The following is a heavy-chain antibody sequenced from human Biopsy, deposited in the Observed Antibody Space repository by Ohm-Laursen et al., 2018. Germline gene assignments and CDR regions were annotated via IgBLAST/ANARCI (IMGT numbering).Heavy chain of an antibody. Sequence: TLSLTCTVSGGSISSYYWSWIRQSAGQGLEWIGRIHTSGSTNHNLSLKSRVTMSVDTSKNQFSLKLRSVTAADTAVYYCARGTGKYYVYGAFDIWGQGTMVTVSS. CDR2: IHTSGST. V-gene: IGHV4-4*07. D-gene: IGHD3/OR15-3a*01. CDR3: ARGTGKYYVYGAFDI. CDR1: GGSISSYY. J-gene: IGHJ3*02.